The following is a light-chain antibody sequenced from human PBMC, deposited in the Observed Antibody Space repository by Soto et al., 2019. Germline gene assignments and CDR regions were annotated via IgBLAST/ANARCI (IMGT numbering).Light chain of an antibody. J-gene: IGKJ1*01. CDR2: AAS. Sequence: DIQMTQSPSTLSASVGDRVSITCRASQSFSRWLAWYQQKPGTAPKLLIYAASKLQSGVPSQFSGSGSGTDFTLTISSLQPEDSATYYCQQYTRYPQTFGQGTKVDIK. V-gene: IGKV1-5*01. CDR1: QSFSRW. CDR3: QQYTRYPQT.